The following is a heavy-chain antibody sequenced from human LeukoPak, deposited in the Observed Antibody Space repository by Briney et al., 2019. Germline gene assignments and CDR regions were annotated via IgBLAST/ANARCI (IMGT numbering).Heavy chain of an antibody. J-gene: IGHJ4*02. CDR1: GGTFGSYA. Sequence: ASVKVSCKASGGTFGSYAISWVRQAPGQGLEWMGRIIPILGIANYAQKFQGRVTITADKSTSTAYMELSSLRSEDTAVYYCARDSPGVPEHMVLVSNWGQGTLVTVSS. CDR2: IIPILGIA. V-gene: IGHV1-69*04. D-gene: IGHD2-8*01. CDR3: ARDSPGVPEHMVLVSN.